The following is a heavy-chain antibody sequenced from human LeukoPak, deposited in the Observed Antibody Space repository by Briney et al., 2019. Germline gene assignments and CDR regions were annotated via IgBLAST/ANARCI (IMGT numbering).Heavy chain of an antibody. CDR2: ISAYNGNT. D-gene: IGHD6-13*01. Sequence: GESLKISCKGSGYSFTSYWIGWVRQAPGQGLEWMGWISAYNGNTNYAQKFQGRVTITADKSTSTAYMELSSLRSEDTAVYYCARVDSSSSRDIDDYWGQGTLVTVSS. CDR3: ARVDSSSSRDIDDY. CDR1: GYSFTSYW. V-gene: IGHV1-18*04. J-gene: IGHJ4*02.